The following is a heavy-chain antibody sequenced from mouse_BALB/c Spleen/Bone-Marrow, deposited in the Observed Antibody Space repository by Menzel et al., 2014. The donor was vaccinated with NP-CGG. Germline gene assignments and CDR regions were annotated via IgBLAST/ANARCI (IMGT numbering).Heavy chain of an antibody. CDR1: GYAFSSYW. CDR2: IYPGDGDT. V-gene: IGHV1-80*01. CDR3: ARSELGRYYAMDY. Sequence: QVQLQQSGAELVRPGSSVRISCKASGYAFSSYWMNWVKQRPGQGLEWIGQIYPGDGDTNYNGKFKGKATLTADKSSSTAYMQLSSLTSEDSAVYFCARSELGRYYAMDYWGQGTSVTVSS. D-gene: IGHD4-1*01. J-gene: IGHJ4*01.